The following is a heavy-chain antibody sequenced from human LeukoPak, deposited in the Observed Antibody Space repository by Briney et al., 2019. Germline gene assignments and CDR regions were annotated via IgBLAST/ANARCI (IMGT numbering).Heavy chain of an antibody. Sequence: ASVKVSCKASGYTFTSYGISWVRQAPGQGLEWMGWISAYNGNTNYAQKLQGRVTMTTDTSTSTAYMELRSLRSDDTAVYYCARDCSSTSCYVVGFFDYWGQGTLVTVSS. CDR1: GYTFTSYG. V-gene: IGHV1-18*01. D-gene: IGHD2-2*01. CDR3: ARDCSSTSCYVVGFFDY. J-gene: IGHJ4*02. CDR2: ISAYNGNT.